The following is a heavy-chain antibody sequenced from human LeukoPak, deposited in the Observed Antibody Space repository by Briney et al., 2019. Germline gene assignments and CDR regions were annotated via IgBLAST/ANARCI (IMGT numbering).Heavy chain of an antibody. CDR1: GFTFSSYA. D-gene: IGHD6-13*01. J-gene: IGHJ4*02. CDR2: ISGSGDST. V-gene: IGHV3-23*01. Sequence: GGSLRLSCAASGFTFSSYAMSWVRQAPGKGLEWVSAISGSGDSTYYGDSVKGRSTISRDNSKNTLYLQMNSLRAEDTAVYYCAKTRPLDSSSWSHGDYWGQGTLVTVSS. CDR3: AKTRPLDSSSWSHGDY.